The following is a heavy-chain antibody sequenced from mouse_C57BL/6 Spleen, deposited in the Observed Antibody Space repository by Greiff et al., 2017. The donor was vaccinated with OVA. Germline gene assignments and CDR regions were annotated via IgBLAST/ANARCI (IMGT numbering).Heavy chain of an antibody. D-gene: IGHD1-1*01. CDR3: ARENYGSSPWFAY. CDR2: ISYDGSN. CDR1: GYSITSGYY. V-gene: IGHV3-6*01. Sequence: VQRVESGPGLVKPSQSLSLTCSVPGYSITSGYYWNWIRQFPGNKLEWMGYISYDGSNNYNPSLKNRISITRDTSKNQFFLKLNSVTTEDTATYYCARENYGSSPWFAYWGQGTLVTVSA. J-gene: IGHJ3*01.